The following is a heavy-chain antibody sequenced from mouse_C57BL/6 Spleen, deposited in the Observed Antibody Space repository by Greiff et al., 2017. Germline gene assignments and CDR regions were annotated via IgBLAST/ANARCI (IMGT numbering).Heavy chain of an antibody. CDR3: ARKNHYYYGSSYYFDY. V-gene: IGHV1-18*01. D-gene: IGHD1-1*01. J-gene: IGHJ2*01. CDR1: GYTFTDYN. CDR2: INPNNGGT. Sequence: EVHLVESGPELVKPGASVKIPCKASGYTFTDYNMDWVKQSHGKSLEWIGDINPNNGGTIYNQKFKGKATLTVDKSSSTAYMELRSLTSEDTAVYYCARKNHYYYGSSYYFDYWGQGTTLTVSS.